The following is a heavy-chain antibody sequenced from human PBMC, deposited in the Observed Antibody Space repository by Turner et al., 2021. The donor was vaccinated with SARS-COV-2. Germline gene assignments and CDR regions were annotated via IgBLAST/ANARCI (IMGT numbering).Heavy chain of an antibody. CDR1: GGSFSVYY. D-gene: IGHD5-18*01. J-gene: IGHJ4*02. Sequence: QVQLQQWGAGLLKPSETLSLTCAVYGGSFSVYYWSWIRQPPGKGLEWIGEINHSGSTNYNPSLKSRVTISVDTSKNQFSLKLSSVTAADTAVYYCARLGLGDSQFDYWGQGTLVTVPS. CDR2: INHSGST. V-gene: IGHV4-34*01. CDR3: ARLGLGDSQFDY.